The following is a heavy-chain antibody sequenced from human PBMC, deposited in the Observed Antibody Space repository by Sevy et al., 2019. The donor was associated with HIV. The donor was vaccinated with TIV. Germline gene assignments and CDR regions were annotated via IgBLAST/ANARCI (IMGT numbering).Heavy chain of an antibody. V-gene: IGHV3-74*01. D-gene: IGHD6-19*01. CDR2: INSDGTNT. Sequence: GGSLRLSCAASGFTFSSYAMHWVRQAPGKGLVWVSRINSDGTNTNYADSVKGRFTISRDNAKNTLYLQMNSLRAEDTAVYYCARVAAGMGQQIDYWGQGTLVTVSS. J-gene: IGHJ4*02. CDR3: ARVAAGMGQQIDY. CDR1: GFTFSSYA.